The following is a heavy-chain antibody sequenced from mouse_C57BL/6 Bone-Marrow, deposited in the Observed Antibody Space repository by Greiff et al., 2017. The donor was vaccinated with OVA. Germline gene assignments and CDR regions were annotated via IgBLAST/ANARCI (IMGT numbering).Heavy chain of an antibody. V-gene: IGHV1-7*01. CDR1: GYTFTSYW. Sequence: QVQLQQSGAELAKPGASVKLSCKASGYTFTSYWMHWVNQRPGQGLEWIGYINPSSGYTKYNQKFKDKATLTADKSSSTAYMQLSSLTYEDSAVYYGARWGLRRGPWFAYWGQGTLVTVSA. CDR3: ARWGLRRGPWFAY. CDR2: INPSSGYT. J-gene: IGHJ3*01. D-gene: IGHD2-4*01.